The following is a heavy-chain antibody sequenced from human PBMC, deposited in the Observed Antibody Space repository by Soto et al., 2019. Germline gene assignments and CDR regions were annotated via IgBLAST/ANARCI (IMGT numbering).Heavy chain of an antibody. CDR2: IYWDDSK. Sequence: QITLKESGTPLVRPTQTLTLTCAFSGFSLSTSGVGVGWIRQPPGKALEWLAVIYWDDSKHYSPSLWSRLTITDDTSKIQVVLTMTNMNPIDIGTYYCAQKGPEAWPLDYWGQGTLVTVSS. CDR1: GFSLSTSGVG. CDR3: AQKGPEAWPLDY. J-gene: IGHJ4*02. V-gene: IGHV2-5*02.